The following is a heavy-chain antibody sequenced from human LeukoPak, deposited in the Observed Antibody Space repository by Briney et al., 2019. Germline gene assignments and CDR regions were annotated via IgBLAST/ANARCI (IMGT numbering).Heavy chain of an antibody. CDR2: ISSSSSYI. Sequence: GGSLRLSCAASGFTFSSYSMNWVRHAPGEGLEWVSSISSSSSYIYYTDSVKARFTISRDNAKNSLYLQMNSLRAEDTAVYYCASGYSGYDSGDYWGQGTLVTVSS. J-gene: IGHJ4*02. D-gene: IGHD5-12*01. CDR3: ASGYSGYDSGDY. CDR1: GFTFSSYS. V-gene: IGHV3-21*01.